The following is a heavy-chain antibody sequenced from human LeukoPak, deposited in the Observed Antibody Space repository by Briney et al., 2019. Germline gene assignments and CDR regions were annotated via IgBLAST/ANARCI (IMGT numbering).Heavy chain of an antibody. J-gene: IGHJ4*02. V-gene: IGHV6-1*01. CDR1: GDSVSNKNTA. CDR2: TYYRSKWHN. D-gene: IGHD1-26*01. Sequence: SQTLSLTCAISGDSVSNKNTAWNWIRQSPSRGLEWLGRTYYRSKWHNTYAASVKSRITINPDTSKNQFSLKLSSVTAADTAVYYCARVSSGATTVDYWGQGTLVTVSS. CDR3: ARVSSGATTVDY.